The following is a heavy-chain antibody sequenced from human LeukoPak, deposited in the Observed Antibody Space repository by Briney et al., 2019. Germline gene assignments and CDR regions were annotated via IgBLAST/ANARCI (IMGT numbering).Heavy chain of an antibody. J-gene: IGHJ4*02. D-gene: IGHD6-13*01. CDR1: GFTFSDYY. CDR2: ISSSGSTI. V-gene: IGHV3-11*04. CDR3: TRAPTSDSWYSYHFDY. Sequence: GGSLRLSCAASGFTFSDYYMSWIRQAPGKGLEWVSDISSSGSTIYYADSVKGRFTISRENAKNSLYLQMNSLRAEDTALYYCTRAPTSDSWYSYHFDYWGLGTLVTVSS.